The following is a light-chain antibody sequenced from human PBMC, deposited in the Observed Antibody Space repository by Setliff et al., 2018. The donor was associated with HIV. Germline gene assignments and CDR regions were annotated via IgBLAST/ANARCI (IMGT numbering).Light chain of an antibody. CDR2: GNN. CDR3: AAWDDSLNGYV. CDR1: SSNIGAAYD. J-gene: IGLJ1*01. Sequence: QSVLTQPPSVSGAPGQTVTISCTGSSSNIGAAYDVHWYQQLPGGAPKLIIFGNNNRPSGVPDRFSGSKSGTSASLAISGLQSEDEADYYCAAWDDSLNGYVFATGTKVTVL. V-gene: IGLV1-40*01.